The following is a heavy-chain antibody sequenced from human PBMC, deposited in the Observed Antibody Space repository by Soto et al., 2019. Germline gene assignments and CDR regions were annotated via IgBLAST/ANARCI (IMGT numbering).Heavy chain of an antibody. CDR1: GFTFSDHS. CDR2: IRSKANTYTT. J-gene: IGHJ4*02. V-gene: IGHV3-72*01. CDR3: ARLYDASVSGRFDY. D-gene: IGHD3-10*01. Sequence: EVQLVESGGGLVQPGGSLRLSCAASGFTFSDHSMDWVRQAPGTGLEWVGRIRSKANTYTTEYAASVKGRFTISRDDSKNPLYLQMNSLKAEDTAVYHCARLYDASVSGRFDYWGQGTLVTVSS.